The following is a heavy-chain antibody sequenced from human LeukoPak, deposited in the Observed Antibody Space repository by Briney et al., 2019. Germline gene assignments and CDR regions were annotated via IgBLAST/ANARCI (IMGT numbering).Heavy chain of an antibody. D-gene: IGHD5-24*01. V-gene: IGHV1-24*01. CDR2: FDPEDGET. J-gene: IGHJ5*02. Sequence: ASVKVSCKVSGYTLTELSMHWVRQAPGKGLEWMGGFDPEDGETIYAQKFQGRVTMTEDTSTDTAYMELSSLRSEDTAVYYCARGNVEMATILVRFDPWGQGTLVTVSS. CDR3: ARGNVEMATILVRFDP. CDR1: GYTLTELS.